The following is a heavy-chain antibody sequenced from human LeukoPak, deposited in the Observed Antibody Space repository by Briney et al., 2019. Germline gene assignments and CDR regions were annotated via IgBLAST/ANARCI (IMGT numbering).Heavy chain of an antibody. V-gene: IGHV4-30-4*01. CDR2: IYYSGST. D-gene: IGHD3-9*01. Sequence: SQTLSLTCTVSGGSISSADYYWSWIRQPPGEGLEWIGYIYYSGSTYNNPSLKSRVSISIGTSKNQFSLKLSSVTAADTAVYYCASGYETGYYFDYWGQGTLVTVSS. J-gene: IGHJ4*02. CDR1: GGSISSADYY. CDR3: ASGYETGYYFDY.